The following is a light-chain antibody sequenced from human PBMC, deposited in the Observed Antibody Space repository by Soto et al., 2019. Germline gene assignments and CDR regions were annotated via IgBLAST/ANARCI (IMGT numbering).Light chain of an antibody. CDR2: WAS. J-gene: IGKJ5*01. V-gene: IGKV4-1*01. Sequence: DIVMTQSPDSLPVSLGERATINCKSSQSVLYSSNNKNYLAWYQQKPGQPPKLLIYWASARESGVPDRFSGSGSGTDFTLTISSLQAEDVAVYYCQLYYSTPPTFGQGTRLEIK. CDR3: QLYYSTPPT. CDR1: QSVLYSSNNKNY.